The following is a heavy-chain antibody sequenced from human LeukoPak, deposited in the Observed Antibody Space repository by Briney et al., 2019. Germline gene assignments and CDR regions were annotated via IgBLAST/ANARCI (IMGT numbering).Heavy chain of an antibody. D-gene: IGHD6-13*01. Sequence: AGGSLRLSCAASGFTFSDYDMHWVRHATGKGLEWVSAIGTAGDTYYTGSVEGRFTISRENAKNSLYLQMNSPRAEDTAVYYCVRVAKKRCGRVYSFDSWGQGTPATVSS. CDR1: GFTFSDYD. CDR3: VRVAKKRCGRVYSFDS. CDR2: IGTAGDT. V-gene: IGHV3-13*01. J-gene: IGHJ4*02.